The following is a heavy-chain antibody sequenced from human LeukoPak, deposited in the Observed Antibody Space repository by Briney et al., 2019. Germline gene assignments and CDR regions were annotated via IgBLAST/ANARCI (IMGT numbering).Heavy chain of an antibody. D-gene: IGHD3-9*01. V-gene: IGHV1-18*04. Sequence: ASVKVSCKASGYTFTSYGISGVRQAPGQGLEWMGWISAYNGNTNYAQKLQGRVTMTTDTSTSTAYMELRSLRSDDTAVYYCARDILTGYSTNWFDPWGQGTLVTVSS. CDR3: ARDILTGYSTNWFDP. CDR2: ISAYNGNT. CDR1: GYTFTSYG. J-gene: IGHJ5*02.